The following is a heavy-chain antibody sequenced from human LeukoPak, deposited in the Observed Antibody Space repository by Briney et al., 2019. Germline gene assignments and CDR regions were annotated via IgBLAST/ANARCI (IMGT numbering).Heavy chain of an antibody. D-gene: IGHD5-12*01. V-gene: IGHV1-69*05. J-gene: IGHJ4*02. CDR2: IIPIFGTA. CDR1: GGTFSSYA. CDR3: ARLRGYSGYDLGDYFDY. Sequence: SVKVSCKASGGTFSSYAISWVRQAPGQGLEWMGRIIPIFGTANYAQKFRGRVTITTDESTSTAYMELSSLRSEDTAVYYCARLRGYSGYDLGDYFDYWGQGTLVTVSS.